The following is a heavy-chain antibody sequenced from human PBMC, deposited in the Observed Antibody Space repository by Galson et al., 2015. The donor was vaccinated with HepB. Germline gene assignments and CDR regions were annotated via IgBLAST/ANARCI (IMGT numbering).Heavy chain of an antibody. CDR1: GFTFISYA. V-gene: IGHV3-30-3*01. Sequence: LRLSCAASGFTFISYAMHWVRQAPGKGLEWVAVISYDGSNKHYADSVKGRFTISRDNSKNTLYLQMNSLRAEDTAVYYCARAAIAVAGMADDAFDTWGQGTMVTVSS. J-gene: IGHJ3*02. CDR2: ISYDGSNK. D-gene: IGHD6-19*01. CDR3: ARAAIAVAGMADDAFDT.